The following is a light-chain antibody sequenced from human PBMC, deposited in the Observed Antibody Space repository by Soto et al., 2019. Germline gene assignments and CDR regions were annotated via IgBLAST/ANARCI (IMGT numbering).Light chain of an antibody. J-gene: IGLJ3*02. Sequence: QSALTQPPSVSGSPGQSVTISCTGASSDIARFNRVSWYQQPPGTAPKLIISEVNNRPSGVPARFSGSQSGNTTFLIISGLQPEDEADYYCSLSTNSQTRMFGGGTKLTVL. CDR2: EVN. CDR1: SSDIARFNR. V-gene: IGLV2-18*01. CDR3: SLSTNSQTRM.